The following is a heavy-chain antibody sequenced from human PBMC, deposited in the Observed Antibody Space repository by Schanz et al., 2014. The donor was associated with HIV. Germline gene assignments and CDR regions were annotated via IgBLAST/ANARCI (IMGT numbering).Heavy chain of an antibody. Sequence: EVQLVESGGGLLQPGRSLRLSCAASGFTFSNYWMHWVRQVPGKGLVWVSRISRDGKTANKADSVKGRFTVSRDNAKNRLYLQMNNLTAGDTAVYYCARDKGGGRDYWGQGSLVTVSS. J-gene: IGHJ4*02. CDR2: ISRDGKTA. CDR1: GFTFSNYW. D-gene: IGHD2-15*01. CDR3: ARDKGGGRDY. V-gene: IGHV3-74*01.